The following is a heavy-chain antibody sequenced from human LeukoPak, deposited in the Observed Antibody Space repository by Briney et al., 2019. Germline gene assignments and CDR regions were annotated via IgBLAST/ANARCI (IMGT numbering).Heavy chain of an antibody. D-gene: IGHD6-13*01. Sequence: AASVKVSCKASGGTFSSYTISWVRQAPGQGLEWMGRIIPILGIANYAQKFQGRVTITADKSTSTAYMELSSLRSEDTAVYYCARDHAPPVGSSWGDAFGIWGQGTMVTVSS. J-gene: IGHJ3*02. V-gene: IGHV1-69*04. CDR3: ARDHAPPVGSSWGDAFGI. CDR2: IIPILGIA. CDR1: GGTFSSYT.